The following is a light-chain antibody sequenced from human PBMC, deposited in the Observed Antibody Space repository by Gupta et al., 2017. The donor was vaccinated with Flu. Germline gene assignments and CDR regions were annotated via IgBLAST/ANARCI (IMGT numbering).Light chain of an antibody. Sequence: QSALTQPPSASGSPGQSVTISCTGTSSDVGAYNYVSWYQQHPGKAPKLMIYEVSERPSGVPDRFSGSKSGNTASLTISGLQAEDKADYYCSSYAGSNSYVFGIGTKVTVL. CDR1: SSDVGAYNY. J-gene: IGLJ1*01. CDR2: EVS. V-gene: IGLV2-8*01. CDR3: SSYAGSNSYV.